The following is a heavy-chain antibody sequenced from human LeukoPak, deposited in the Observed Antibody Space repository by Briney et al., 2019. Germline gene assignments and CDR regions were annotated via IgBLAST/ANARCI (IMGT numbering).Heavy chain of an antibody. J-gene: IGHJ4*02. D-gene: IGHD4-17*01. CDR3: ARAQHDYGDYIDY. CDR2: INHSGRT. CDR1: VGSFSGYY. V-gene: IGHV4-34*01. Sequence: SETLSLTCAVYVGSFSGYYWSWLRQPPGKGREWMGEINHSGRTNYKPCRNSRVPISIDTSKHQFSMKLSSVTAADTAVYYCARAQHDYGDYIDYWGQGTLVTVSS.